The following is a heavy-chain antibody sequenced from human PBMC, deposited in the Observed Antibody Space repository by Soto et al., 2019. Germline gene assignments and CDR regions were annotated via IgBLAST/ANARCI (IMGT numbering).Heavy chain of an antibody. CDR3: PHRREWGGSWDGTVPGMDG. V-gene: IGHV2-5*01. CDR1: GFSLSTSGVG. CDR2: IYWNDDK. D-gene: IGHD1-26*01. Sequence: SGPTLVNPTQTLTLTCTFSGFSLSTSGVGVGWIRQPPGKALEWLALIYWNDDKRYSPSLKSRLTITKDTSKNQVVLTMTNMDPVDTATYYGPHRREWGGSWDGTVPGMDGWGQGTTVTVSS. J-gene: IGHJ6*02.